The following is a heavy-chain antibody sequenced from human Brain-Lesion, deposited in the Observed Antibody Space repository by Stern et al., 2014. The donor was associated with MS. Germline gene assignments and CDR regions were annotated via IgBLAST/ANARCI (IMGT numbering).Heavy chain of an antibody. V-gene: IGHV4-61*02. J-gene: IGHJ4*02. CDR3: ARDYGDLEFDL. CDR1: GGPISSHSYY. D-gene: IGHD4-17*01. Sequence: VQLVESGPGLVKPSQTLSLTCTVSGGPISSHSYYWSWIRQPAGKGLEWIGRIYASGNTNYHPSLKSRVSISVDTSKTQLSLRLSSVTASDTAVYYCARDYGDLEFDLWGQGTLVTVSS. CDR2: IYASGNT.